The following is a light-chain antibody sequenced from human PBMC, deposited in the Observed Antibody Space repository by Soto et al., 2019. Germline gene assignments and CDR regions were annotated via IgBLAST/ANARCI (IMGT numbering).Light chain of an antibody. V-gene: IGLV2-14*01. CDR1: SSDVGGYNY. CDR2: EVS. Sequence: QSALTQPASVSGSPGQSITISCAGTSSDVGGYNYVSWYQQHPGKAPKLMIYEVSNRPSGVSNRFSGSKSGNTASLTISGLQAEDEADYYCSSYTTNSNPDFGTGTKVTVL. CDR3: SSYTTNSNPD. J-gene: IGLJ1*01.